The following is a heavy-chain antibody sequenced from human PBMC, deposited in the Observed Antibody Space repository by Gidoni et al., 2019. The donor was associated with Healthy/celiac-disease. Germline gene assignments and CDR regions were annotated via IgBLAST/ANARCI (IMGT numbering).Heavy chain of an antibody. CDR1: GFPFGYSA. Sequence: EVQLVASGGGLVQPGRSLRLSCTAYGFPFGYSAMSWFRQAPGKGLEWVGFIRSKAYGGTTEYAASVKGRFTISRDDSKSIAYLQMNSLKTEDTAVYYCTRWGGGSYGNDAFDIWGQGTMVTVSS. J-gene: IGHJ3*02. V-gene: IGHV3-49*03. CDR2: IRSKAYGGTT. CDR3: TRWGGGSYGNDAFDI. D-gene: IGHD1-26*01.